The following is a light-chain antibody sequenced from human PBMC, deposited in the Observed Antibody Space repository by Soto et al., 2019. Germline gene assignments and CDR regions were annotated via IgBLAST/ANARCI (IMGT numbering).Light chain of an antibody. CDR2: AAS. J-gene: IGKJ5*01. V-gene: IGKV1-8*01. Sequence: IQMTQSPSSLSASVGDRVTITCRASQGISSYLAWYQQKPGKAPKLLIYAASTLQSGVPSRFSGSGSGTDFTLTISCLQSEDFATYYCQQYYSYPLYTFGQGTRLEIK. CDR1: QGISSY. CDR3: QQYYSYPLYT.